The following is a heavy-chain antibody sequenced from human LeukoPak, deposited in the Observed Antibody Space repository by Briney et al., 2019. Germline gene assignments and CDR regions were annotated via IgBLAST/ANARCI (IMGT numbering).Heavy chain of an antibody. D-gene: IGHD3-10*01. Sequence: PGGSLRLSCAASGFTFSNAWMSWVRQAPGKGLEWVGRIKSKTDGGTTDYAAPVKGRSTISRDDSKNTLYLQMNSLKTEDTAVYYCTTEAYGSGSGLDYWGQGTLVTVSS. CDR3: TTEAYGSGSGLDY. V-gene: IGHV3-15*01. CDR1: GFTFSNAW. CDR2: IKSKTDGGTT. J-gene: IGHJ4*02.